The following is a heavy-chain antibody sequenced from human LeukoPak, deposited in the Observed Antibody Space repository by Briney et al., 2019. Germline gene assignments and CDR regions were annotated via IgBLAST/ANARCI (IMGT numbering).Heavy chain of an antibody. CDR1: GYDFPGFW. CDR2: IYPDDSDA. J-gene: IGHJ6*02. V-gene: IGHV5-51*01. CDR3: ARREVLMNGLDV. D-gene: IGHD1-1*01. Sequence: GESLKISCKGSGYDFPGFWIAWVRQVPGRGLEWMGIIYPDDSDAKYSPPFQGQVTISVDKSVNTAYLQWSSLKASDTAMYYRARREVLMNGLDVWGQGTTVTVSS.